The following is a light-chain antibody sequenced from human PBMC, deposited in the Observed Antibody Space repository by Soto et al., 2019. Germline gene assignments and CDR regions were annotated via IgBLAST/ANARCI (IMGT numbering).Light chain of an antibody. V-gene: IGKV3-20*01. J-gene: IGKJ1*01. CDR3: QQYGSSPVT. CDR2: GAF. CDR1: QSVSSN. Sequence: EIVMTPSPATLSVSKRERAPFSRRASQSVSSNLAWYQQKPGQAPRFLIYGAFSRATGIPDRFSGSGSGTDFTLTISRLEPEDFAVYYCQQYGSSPVTVGQGTKVDIK.